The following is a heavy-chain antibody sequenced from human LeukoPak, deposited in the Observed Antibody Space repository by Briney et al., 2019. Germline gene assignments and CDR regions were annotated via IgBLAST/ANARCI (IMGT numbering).Heavy chain of an antibody. Sequence: SGGSLRLSCAASGFTFSNVAMSWVRQAPGKGLEWVSTIGVSGGSTYYADSVKGRFTISRDNSKNTLYLQMNSLRAEDTAVYYCAKALIYDSSGYYYFDYWGQGTLVTVSS. V-gene: IGHV3-23*01. CDR1: GFTFSNVA. D-gene: IGHD3-22*01. CDR2: IGVSGGST. CDR3: AKALIYDSSGYYYFDY. J-gene: IGHJ4*02.